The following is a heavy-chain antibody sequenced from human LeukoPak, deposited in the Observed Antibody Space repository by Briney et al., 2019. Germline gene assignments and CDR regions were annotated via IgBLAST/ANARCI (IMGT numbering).Heavy chain of an antibody. D-gene: IGHD6-13*01. J-gene: IGHJ4*02. CDR1: GFIFSDYY. CDR2: ISSTSSYT. V-gene: IGHV3-11*05. CDR3: AKATNTATGTPALAIDY. Sequence: GGSLRLSCAASGFIFSDYYMSWIRQAPGKGLEWVSYISSTSSYTAYADSVKGRFTISRDNANNSLYLQMNSLRAEDTAVYFCAKATNTATGTPALAIDYWGQGTLVTVSS.